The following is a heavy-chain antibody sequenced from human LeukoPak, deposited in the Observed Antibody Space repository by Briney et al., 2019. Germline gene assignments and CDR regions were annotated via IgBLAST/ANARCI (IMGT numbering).Heavy chain of an antibody. J-gene: IGHJ5*02. CDR3: AKDTSPHRRIVYNWFDP. D-gene: IGHD3-22*01. Sequence: SCKASGGTFSSYAISWVRQAPGKGLEWVAVIWYGGSNKYYADSVKGRFTISRDNSKNTLYLQMNSLRAEDTAVYYCAKDTSPHRRIVYNWFDPWGQGTLVTVSS. CDR2: IWYGGSNK. CDR1: GGTFSSYA. V-gene: IGHV3-33*06.